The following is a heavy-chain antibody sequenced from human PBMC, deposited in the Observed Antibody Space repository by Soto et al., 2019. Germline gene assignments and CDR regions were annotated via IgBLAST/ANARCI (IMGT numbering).Heavy chain of an antibody. CDR1: GGSMRSGDYS. CDR3: AWEAGNHYGSGSLFDY. V-gene: IGHV4-30-2*01. J-gene: IGHJ4*02. CDR2: IYYSGNT. D-gene: IGHD3-10*01. Sequence: QLQLQESGSGLVKPSQTLSLTCAVSGGSMRSGDYSWSWIRQPPGKGLEWIGYIYYSGNTYYNPSLKSRVTISVDRSKNQFSLKLSSVTAAETAVYYCAWEAGNHYGSGSLFDYWGQGILVTVSS.